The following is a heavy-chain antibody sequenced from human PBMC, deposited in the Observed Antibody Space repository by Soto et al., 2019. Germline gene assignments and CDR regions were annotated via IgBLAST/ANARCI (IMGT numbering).Heavy chain of an antibody. CDR1: GFTFTSSA. Sequence: ASVKVSCKASGFTFTSSAMQWVRQARGQRLEWIGWIVVGSGNTNYAQKFQERVTITRDMSTSTAYMELSSLRSEDTAVYYCAAVYYDFWGGYNDAFDIWGQGTMVTVSS. CDR3: AAVYYDFWGGYNDAFDI. CDR2: IVVGSGNT. D-gene: IGHD3-3*01. J-gene: IGHJ3*02. V-gene: IGHV1-58*02.